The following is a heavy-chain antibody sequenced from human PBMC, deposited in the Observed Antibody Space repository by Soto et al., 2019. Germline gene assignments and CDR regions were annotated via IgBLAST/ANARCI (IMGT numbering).Heavy chain of an antibody. J-gene: IGHJ6*02. CDR1: GGTISSFA. D-gene: IGHD2-2*01. CDR3: ATRVVLIPAAHTNYYYYSAMDV. Sequence: QVQLVQSGAEVKKPGSSVKVSCKASGGTISSFAISWVRQAPGQGPEWMGGIISMFGSANYAQKLRGRVTITADESTSTAYMELSSLSSEDTAVYYCATRVVLIPAAHTNYYYYSAMDVWGQGTTVTVSS. CDR2: IISMFGSA. V-gene: IGHV1-69*12.